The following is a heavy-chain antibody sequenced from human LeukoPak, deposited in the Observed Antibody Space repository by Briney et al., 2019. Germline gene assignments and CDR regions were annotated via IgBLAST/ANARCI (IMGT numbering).Heavy chain of an antibody. CDR2: IKRDGSGK. D-gene: IGHD5-12*01. CDR1: GFTFSSYA. J-gene: IGHJ4*02. Sequence: GGSLRLSCAASGFTFSSYAINWVRQAPGKGLEWVANIKRDGSGKYYADSVKGRFTISRDNAKNSLYLQMHSLRDEDTAVYYCAREWNDYDYVGDDYWGQGTLVTISS. CDR3: AREWNDYDYVGDDY. V-gene: IGHV3-7*01.